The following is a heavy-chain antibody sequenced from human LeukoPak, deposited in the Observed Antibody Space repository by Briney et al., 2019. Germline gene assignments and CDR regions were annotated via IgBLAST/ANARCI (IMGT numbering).Heavy chain of an antibody. J-gene: IGHJ5*02. CDR1: GFTVSSNY. Sequence: GGSLRLSCAASGFTVSSNYMSWVRQAPGKGLEWVSVIYSGGSTYYADSVKGRFTISRDNSKNTVYLQMDSLRAEDTAVYYCANSRVHGSGNLWGQGTLVTVSS. D-gene: IGHD3-10*01. V-gene: IGHV3-53*01. CDR2: IYSGGST. CDR3: ANSRVHGSGNL.